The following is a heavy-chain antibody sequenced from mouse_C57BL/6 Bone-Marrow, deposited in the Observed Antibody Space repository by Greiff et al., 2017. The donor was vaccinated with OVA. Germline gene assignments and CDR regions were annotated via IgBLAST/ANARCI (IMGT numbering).Heavy chain of an antibody. V-gene: IGHV1-55*01. J-gene: IGHJ1*03. CDR2: IYPGSGST. Sequence: VQLQQPGAELVKPGASVKMSCKASGYTFTSYWITWVKQRPGQGLEWIGDIYPGSGSTNYDEKFKSKATLTVDTSSSTAYMQLSSLTSEDSAVYYCAREGYYGTWYFDVWGTGTTVTVSS. CDR3: AREGYYGTWYFDV. D-gene: IGHD1-1*01. CDR1: GYTFTSYW.